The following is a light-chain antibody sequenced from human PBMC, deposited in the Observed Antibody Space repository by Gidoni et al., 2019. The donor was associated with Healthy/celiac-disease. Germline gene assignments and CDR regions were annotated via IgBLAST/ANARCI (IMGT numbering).Light chain of an antibody. V-gene: IGKV1-33*01. Sequence: DIQMTQSPSSLSASVGDRVIITCQASQDISNYLNWYQQKPGKAPQLLIYDASTLETGVPSRFSGSGSGTDFTFTISSLQPEYIATYYCQQYDNLPWTFGQGTKVEIK. J-gene: IGKJ1*01. CDR1: QDISNY. CDR3: QQYDNLPWT. CDR2: DAS.